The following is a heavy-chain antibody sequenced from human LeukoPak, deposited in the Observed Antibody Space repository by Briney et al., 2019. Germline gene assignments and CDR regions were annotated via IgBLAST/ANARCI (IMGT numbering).Heavy chain of an antibody. CDR1: GFTFSRYN. D-gene: IGHD2-21*02. J-gene: IGHJ4*02. V-gene: IGHV3-33*06. CDR3: AKDSGGGACYLDY. Sequence: PGRSLGLSCAASGFTFSRYNMHWVRQAPGKGLEWVAVIWYDGTNKYYADSVNGRFTISRDNSKNTLYLQMNSLRAEDTAVYYCAKDSGGGACYLDYWGQGTLVAVSS. CDR2: IWYDGTNK.